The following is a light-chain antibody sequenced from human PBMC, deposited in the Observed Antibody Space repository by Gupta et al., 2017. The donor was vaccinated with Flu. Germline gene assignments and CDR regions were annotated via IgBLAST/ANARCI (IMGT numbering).Light chain of an antibody. J-gene: IGKJ4*01. CDR2: DAV. CDR3: QQTYALPLT. V-gene: IGKV1-39*01. Sequence: DIQMTQSPPSLSASVGDRVTMTCRASHSISTYLNWYQQKPGKAPKLLIYDAVTLRVGVPPRFSGSGSGTDFTLTISSLQPDDFASYFCQQTYALPLTFGGGTKVEIK. CDR1: HSISTY.